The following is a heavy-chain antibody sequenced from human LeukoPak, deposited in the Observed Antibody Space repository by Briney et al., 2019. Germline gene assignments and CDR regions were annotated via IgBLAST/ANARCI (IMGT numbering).Heavy chain of an antibody. Sequence: GRSLRLSCAASGFTFSNYGMHWVRQAPGKGLEWVAVIWYDGSNKYYADSVKGRFTISRDNSKNTLYLQMNSLRAEDTAVYYCARDQGVYDYVWGSYRLDYWGRGTLVTVSS. CDR3: ARDQGVYDYVWGSYRLDY. V-gene: IGHV3-33*01. CDR2: IWYDGSNK. J-gene: IGHJ4*02. CDR1: GFTFSNYG. D-gene: IGHD3-16*02.